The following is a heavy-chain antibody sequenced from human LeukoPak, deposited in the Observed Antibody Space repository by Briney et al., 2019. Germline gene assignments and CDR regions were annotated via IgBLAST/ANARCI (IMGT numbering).Heavy chain of an antibody. Sequence: GESLKISCKASGYSFTSNWIVWVRQMPGKGLEWMGIIYPGDSDTRYSPSFQGQVTISADKSISAAYLQWSSLKASDTAIYYCARSWVAGYGTVLDSWGQGTLVTVSS. J-gene: IGHJ4*02. CDR1: GYSFTSNW. V-gene: IGHV5-51*01. D-gene: IGHD2-15*01. CDR2: IYPGDSDT. CDR3: ARSWVAGYGTVLDS.